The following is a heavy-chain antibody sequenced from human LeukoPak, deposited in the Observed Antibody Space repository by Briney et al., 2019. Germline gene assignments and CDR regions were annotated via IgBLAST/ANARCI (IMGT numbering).Heavy chain of an antibody. CDR1: GFTFSNYA. J-gene: IGHJ4*02. CDR2: ISGSGFTT. CDR3: ARVGIAVAGNFDY. Sequence: GGSLRLSCADSGFTFSNYAMSWVRQAPGKGLDWVSTISGSGFTTYYADSVKGRFTISRDNAKNSLYLQMNSLRAEDTAVYYCARVGIAVAGNFDYWGQGTLVTVSS. D-gene: IGHD6-19*01. V-gene: IGHV3-23*01.